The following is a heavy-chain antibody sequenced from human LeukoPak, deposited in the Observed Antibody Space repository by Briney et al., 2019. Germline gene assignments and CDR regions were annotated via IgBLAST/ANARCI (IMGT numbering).Heavy chain of an antibody. J-gene: IGHJ4*02. CDR2: VSSDGSNR. Sequence: GGSLRLSRAASGFTFSSYALQWVRQAPGQGLEWVAVVSSDGSNRFYADSVKGRFTVSRDNSKNTLYLQMNTLRAEDTAVYYCARDGSIAATGAFDYWGQGTLVTVSS. V-gene: IGHV3-30-3*01. CDR1: GFTFSSYA. D-gene: IGHD6-13*01. CDR3: ARDGSIAATGAFDY.